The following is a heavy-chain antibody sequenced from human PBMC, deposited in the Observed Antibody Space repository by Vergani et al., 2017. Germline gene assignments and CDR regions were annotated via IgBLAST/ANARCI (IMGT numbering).Heavy chain of an antibody. Sequence: EVQLVQSGAEVKKPGESLKISCKGSGYSFSTYWIVWVRQMPGKGLEWRGIIYPGDSDTRYNPSVQGQVTISADKSISTAYLQWSSLKASDTAIYYCARRSGAAAPFDYWGQGTLVTVSS. CDR2: IYPGDSDT. CDR3: ARRSGAAAPFDY. V-gene: IGHV5-51*03. CDR1: GYSFSTYW. D-gene: IGHD1-26*01. J-gene: IGHJ4*02.